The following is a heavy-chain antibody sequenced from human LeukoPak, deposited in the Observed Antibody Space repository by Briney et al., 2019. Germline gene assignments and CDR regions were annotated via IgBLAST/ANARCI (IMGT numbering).Heavy chain of an antibody. Sequence: ASVKVSCKASGYTFTGYYMHWVRQAPGQGLEWMGRINPNSGGTNYAQKFQDRVTMTRDTSISTAYMELSRLRSDDTAVYYCARREGTGDRPFDYWSQGTLVTVSS. J-gene: IGHJ4*02. D-gene: IGHD7-27*01. CDR1: GYTFTGYY. CDR2: INPNSGGT. V-gene: IGHV1-2*06. CDR3: ARREGTGDRPFDY.